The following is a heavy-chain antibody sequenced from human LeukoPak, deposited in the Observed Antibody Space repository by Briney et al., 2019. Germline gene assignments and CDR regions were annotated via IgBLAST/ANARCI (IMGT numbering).Heavy chain of an antibody. J-gene: IGHJ4*02. CDR1: GGTFSSYA. V-gene: IGHV1-69*05. D-gene: IGHD3-3*01. CDR3: ARVGGGYYDFWSGPFDY. Sequence: SVKVSCKASGGTFSSYAISWVRQAPGQGLEWMGGIIPIFGTANYAQKFQGRVTITTDESTSTAYMELSSLRSEDTAVYYCARVGGGYYDFWSGPFDYWGQGPLVTVSS. CDR2: IIPIFGTA.